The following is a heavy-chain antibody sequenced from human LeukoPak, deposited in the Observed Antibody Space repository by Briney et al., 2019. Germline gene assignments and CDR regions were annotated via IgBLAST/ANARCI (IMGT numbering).Heavy chain of an antibody. D-gene: IGHD1-1*01. V-gene: IGHV4-61*02. Sequence: SETLSLTCTVSGGSISSGSYYWSWIRQPAGKGLEWIGRIYTSGSTNYNPSLKSRVTISVDTSKNQFSLKLSSVTAADTAVYYCARDRLQLQSWGQGTLVTVSP. CDR2: IYTSGST. J-gene: IGHJ5*02. CDR3: ARDRLQLQS. CDR1: GGSISSGSYY.